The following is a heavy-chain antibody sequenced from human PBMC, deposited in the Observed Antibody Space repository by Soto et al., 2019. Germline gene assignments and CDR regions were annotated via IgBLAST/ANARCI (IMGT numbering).Heavy chain of an antibody. J-gene: IGHJ3*02. CDR2: ITASGGTT. CDR1: GFTFSSYS. Sequence: EVKLLESGGGLVQPGGSLRLSCAASGFTFSSYSMSWVRQAPGKGLELVSHITASGGTTYYADAVKGRFTISRDSSRSTLYLQMNSLRAEDTALYYCAKSIQVNWNYDAFHIWGQGTMVTVSS. CDR3: AKSIQVNWNYDAFHI. V-gene: IGHV3-23*01. D-gene: IGHD1-7*01.